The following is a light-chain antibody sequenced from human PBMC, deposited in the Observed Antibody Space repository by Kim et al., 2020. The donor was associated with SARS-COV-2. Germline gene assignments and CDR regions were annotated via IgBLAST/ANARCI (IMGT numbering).Light chain of an antibody. CDR3: QQRSNWPPT. CDR1: QSVSSY. V-gene: IGKV3-11*01. Sequence: EIVLTQSPATLSLSPGERATLSCRASQSVSSYLAWYQQRPGLAPRLLIYDASNRATGIPARFSGSGSGIDFTLTISSLEPEDFAVYYCQQRSNWPPTFGGGTKVDIK. J-gene: IGKJ4*01. CDR2: DAS.